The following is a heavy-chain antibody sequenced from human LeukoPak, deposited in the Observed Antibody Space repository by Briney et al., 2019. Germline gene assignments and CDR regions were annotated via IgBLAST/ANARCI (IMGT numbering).Heavy chain of an antibody. CDR2: INPNGGST. J-gene: IGHJ4*02. CDR3: ASSDRDGYNFDY. D-gene: IGHD5-24*01. V-gene: IGHV1-46*01. CDR1: GYTFTSYY. Sequence: EASVKVSCKASGYTFTSYYMHWVRQAPGQGLEWMGIINPNGGSTSYAQKFQGRVTITADESTSTAYMELSSLRSEDTAVYYCASSDRDGYNFDYWGQGTLVTVSS.